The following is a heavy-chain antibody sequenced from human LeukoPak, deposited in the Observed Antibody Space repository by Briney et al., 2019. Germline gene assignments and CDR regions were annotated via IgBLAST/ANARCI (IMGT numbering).Heavy chain of an antibody. J-gene: IGHJ1*01. D-gene: IGHD3-10*01. CDR1: GFTFGNYW. Sequence: AGGSLRLSCVASGFTFGNYWMHWVRQAPGKELVCISRINNDGSTVYADSVAGRFTISRDNARNTLYLQMNTLRVEDTAAYYCARDYYGSIDLWGQGTLVTVSS. V-gene: IGHV3-74*01. CDR3: ARDYYGSIDL. CDR2: INNDGST.